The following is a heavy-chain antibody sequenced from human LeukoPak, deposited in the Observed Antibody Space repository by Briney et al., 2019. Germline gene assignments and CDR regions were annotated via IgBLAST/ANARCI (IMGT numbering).Heavy chain of an antibody. CDR1: GFTFDDYA. CDR2: ISWNSGSI. V-gene: IGHV3-9*01. D-gene: IGHD6-19*01. CDR3: AKDIRSSGWYWFDY. J-gene: IGHJ4*02. Sequence: GGSLRLSCAASGFTFDDYAMHWVRQAPGKGLEWVSGISWNSGSIGYADAVKGRFTISRDNAKNSLYLQMNSLRAEDTVLYYCAKDIRSSGWYWFDYWGQGTLVTVSS.